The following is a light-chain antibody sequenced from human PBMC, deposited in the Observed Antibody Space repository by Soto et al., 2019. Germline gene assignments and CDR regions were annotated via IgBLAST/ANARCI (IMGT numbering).Light chain of an antibody. CDR1: QSVSSSY. J-gene: IGKJ4*01. V-gene: IGKV3-20*01. CDR3: QQYGGSRLT. Sequence: EIVLTQSPGTLSLSPGERATLSCRASQSVSSSYLAWYQQKPGQAPRLLIYGASSRATGIPGRFSGSGSGTDFTLAISRLEPEDFAVYYCQQYGGSRLTFGGGTKVEIK. CDR2: GAS.